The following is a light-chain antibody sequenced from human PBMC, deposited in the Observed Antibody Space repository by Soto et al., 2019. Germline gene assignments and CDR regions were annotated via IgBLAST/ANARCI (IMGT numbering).Light chain of an antibody. Sequence: EIVLTQSPDTLSLSPGERATLSCRASQSFSGHLAWYQQKPGQAPRLLIYDASKRATGIPPRFSGSGSGTDFTLIISSLEPEDFAVYYCQQRFNWPWTFGQGTKVDIK. CDR3: QQRFNWPWT. J-gene: IGKJ1*01. CDR1: QSFSGH. CDR2: DAS. V-gene: IGKV3-11*01.